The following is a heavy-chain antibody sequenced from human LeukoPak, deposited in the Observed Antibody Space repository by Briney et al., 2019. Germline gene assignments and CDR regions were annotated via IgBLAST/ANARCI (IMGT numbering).Heavy chain of an antibody. V-gene: IGHV4-4*07. J-gene: IGHJ5*02. Sequence: SETLSLTCTVSGGSISSYYWSWIRQPAGKGLEWIGRIYTSGSTNYNPSLKSRVTMSVDTSKNQFSLKLSSVTAADTAVYYCAREFGSIAVAGLNGFDPWGQGTLVTVSS. CDR3: AREFGSIAVAGLNGFDP. D-gene: IGHD6-19*01. CDR2: IYTSGST. CDR1: GGSISSYY.